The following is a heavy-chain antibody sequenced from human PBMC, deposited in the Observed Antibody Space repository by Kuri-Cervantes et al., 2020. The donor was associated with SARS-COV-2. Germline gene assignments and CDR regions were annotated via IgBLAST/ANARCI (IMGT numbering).Heavy chain of an antibody. Sequence: GESLKISCAASGFTFSSYSMNWVRQAPGKGLEWVSSISSSSSYIYYADSVKGRFTISRDNAKNPLYLQMNSLRAEDTAVYYCARDQGHRIAAAGTIPFDYWGQGTLVTVSS. J-gene: IGHJ4*02. V-gene: IGHV3-21*01. CDR1: GFTFSSYS. D-gene: IGHD6-13*01. CDR3: ARDQGHRIAAAGTIPFDY. CDR2: ISSSSSYI.